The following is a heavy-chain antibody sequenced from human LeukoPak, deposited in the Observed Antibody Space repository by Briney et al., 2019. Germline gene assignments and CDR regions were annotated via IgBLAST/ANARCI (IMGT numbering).Heavy chain of an antibody. CDR1: GGSFSGYY. CDR3: ARVIGSSSWYTYYFDY. Sequence: SETLSLTCAVYGGSFSGYYWSWIRQPPGKGLEWIGEINHSGSTNYNPSLKSRVTISVDTSKNQFSLKLSSVTAADTAVYYCARVIGSSSWYTYYFDYWGQGTLVTVSS. CDR2: INHSGST. J-gene: IGHJ4*02. V-gene: IGHV4-34*01. D-gene: IGHD6-13*01.